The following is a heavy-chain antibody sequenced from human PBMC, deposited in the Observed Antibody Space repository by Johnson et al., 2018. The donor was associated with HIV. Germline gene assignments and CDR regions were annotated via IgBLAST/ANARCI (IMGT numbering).Heavy chain of an antibody. Sequence: QVQLVESGGGVVQPGGSLRLSCAGSGFTFSSYGMHWVRQAPGKGLEWVSFIRYDGSDKHYADSVKGRFTISRDNSKNTLYLQMNSLKTEDTAVYYCTTDSGWVPLEAFDIWGQGTMVTVSS. CDR2: IRYDGSDK. V-gene: IGHV3-30*02. J-gene: IGHJ3*02. CDR3: TTDSGWVPLEAFDI. CDR1: GFTFSSYG. D-gene: IGHD6-19*01.